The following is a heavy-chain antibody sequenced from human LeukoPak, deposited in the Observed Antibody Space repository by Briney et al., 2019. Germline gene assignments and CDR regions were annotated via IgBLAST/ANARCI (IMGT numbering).Heavy chain of an antibody. CDR2: INPNSGGT. V-gene: IGHV1-2*02. CDR3: ARSAVGESAFDI. CDR1: GYTFTGYY. Sequence: GASVKVSCKASGYTFTGYYMHWVRQDPGQGLEWMGWINPNSGGTNYAQKFQGRVTMTRDTSISTAYMELSRLRSDDTAVYYCARSAVGESAFDIWGQGTMVTVSS. J-gene: IGHJ3*02. D-gene: IGHD1-26*01.